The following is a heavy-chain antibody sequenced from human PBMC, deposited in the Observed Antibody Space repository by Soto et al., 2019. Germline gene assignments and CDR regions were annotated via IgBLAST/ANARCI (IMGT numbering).Heavy chain of an antibody. D-gene: IGHD3-10*01. CDR1: RGSISSYY. CDR2: IYYSGSI. V-gene: IGHV4-59*07. J-gene: IGHJ3*01. Sequence: ADTLYLTCTVPRGSISSYYLSWIRQPPGKGLEWIGYIYYSGSINYNPSLKSRVTISVDTSKNQFSLKLSSVTAADTAVYYCARVWGGAFDFWGQGTMVS. CDR3: ARVWGGAFDF.